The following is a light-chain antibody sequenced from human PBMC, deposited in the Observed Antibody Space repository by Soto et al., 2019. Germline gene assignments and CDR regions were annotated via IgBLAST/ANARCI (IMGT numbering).Light chain of an antibody. J-gene: IGKJ1*01. CDR3: QQYDNYPT. V-gene: IGKV1-5*03. CDR2: EAS. CDR1: QSVSSW. Sequence: DIQMTQSPSTLSASVGDRVTISCRASQSVSSWLAWYQQKPGKAPKPLIYEASSLEYGVPSRFSGTGSGTDFTLTISNLQPDDFGTYYCQQYDNYPTFGQGTKVEIK.